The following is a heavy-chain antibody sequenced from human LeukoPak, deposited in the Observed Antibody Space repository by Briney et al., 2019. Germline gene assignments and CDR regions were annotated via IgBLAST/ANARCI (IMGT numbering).Heavy chain of an antibody. V-gene: IGHV4-39*01. Sequence: SETLSLTCTVSGGPISSSRYYWGWIRQPPGKGLEWIGSIYYSGSTYYKPSLRSRITISVDTSKSQFSLKLSSVTAADTYVYYCARHQGGEGYSYYYYYMDVWGKGTTVTVSS. D-gene: IGHD5-24*01. J-gene: IGHJ6*03. CDR2: IYYSGST. CDR1: GGPISSSRYY. CDR3: ARHQGGEGYSYYYYYMDV.